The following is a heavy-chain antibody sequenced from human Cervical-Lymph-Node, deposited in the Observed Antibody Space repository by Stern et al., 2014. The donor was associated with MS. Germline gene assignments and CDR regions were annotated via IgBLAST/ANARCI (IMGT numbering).Heavy chain of an antibody. CDR2: ISYSGST. Sequence: QLQLQESGPGLVKPSETLSLTCTVSGDSISSRSYYWGWIRQPPGKGLEWIGSISYSGSTYCNPSLKSRVTIFIDTSKIQVSLQLTFVTAADTAVYYCAKYVGGSMVDNWGQGTLVTVSS. J-gene: IGHJ4*02. CDR1: GDSISSRSYY. CDR3: AKYVGGSMVDN. D-gene: IGHD3-10*01. V-gene: IGHV4-39*01.